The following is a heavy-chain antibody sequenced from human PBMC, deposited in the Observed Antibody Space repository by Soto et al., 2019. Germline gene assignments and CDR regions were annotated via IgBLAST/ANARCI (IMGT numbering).Heavy chain of an antibody. Sequence: GGSLRLSCAASGFTFSSYGMHWVRQAPGKGLEWVAVISYDGSNKYYADSVKGRFTISRDNSKNTLYLQMNSLRAEDTAVYYCAKDRYSGSRYYFDYWGQGTLVTVSS. D-gene: IGHD1-26*01. V-gene: IGHV3-30*18. CDR3: AKDRYSGSRYYFDY. CDR1: GFTFSSYG. J-gene: IGHJ4*02. CDR2: ISYDGSNK.